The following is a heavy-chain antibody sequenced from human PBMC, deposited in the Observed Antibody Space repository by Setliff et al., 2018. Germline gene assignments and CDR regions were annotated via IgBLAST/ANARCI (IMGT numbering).Heavy chain of an antibody. Sequence: HPGGSLRLSCTTSGFTFFSYTMNWVRQAPGKGLEWVSAINSGGSSTYYADSVKGRFTISRDNSKNTLYLQMNSLRAEDAAVYYCAKHVLSSGWPNDAFDFWGQGTMVTVSS. J-gene: IGHJ3*01. CDR3: AKHVLSSGWPNDAFDF. CDR1: GFTFFSYT. D-gene: IGHD6-25*01. V-gene: IGHV3-23*01. CDR2: INSGGSST.